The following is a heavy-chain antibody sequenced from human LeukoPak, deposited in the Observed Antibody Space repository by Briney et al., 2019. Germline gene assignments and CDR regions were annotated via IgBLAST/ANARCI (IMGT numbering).Heavy chain of an antibody. D-gene: IGHD1-26*01. Sequence: GGSLRLSCTASGFSFSGYGMHWVRQAPGKGLEWLAVISHDASDGYYADSVKGRFTISRDNAKNMIYLQMISLRAEDTAVYYCVKALVGQTSGYWGQGTRVTVST. CDR3: VKALVGQTSGY. V-gene: IGHV3-30*18. CDR1: GFSFSGYG. CDR2: ISHDASDG. J-gene: IGHJ4*02.